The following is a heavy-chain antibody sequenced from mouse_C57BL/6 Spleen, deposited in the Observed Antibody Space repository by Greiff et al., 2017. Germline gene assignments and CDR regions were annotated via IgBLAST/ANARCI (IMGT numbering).Heavy chain of an antibody. CDR2: IYPRSGNT. CDR1: GYTFTSYG. V-gene: IGHV1-81*01. D-gene: IGHD2-4*01. J-gene: IGHJ3*01. CDR3: ARSYDYDERFAY. Sequence: QVQLQQSGAELARPGASVKLSCKASGYTFTSYGISWVKQRTGQGLEWIGEIYPRSGNTYYNEKFKGKATLTADKSSSTAYMELRSLTSEDSAVYFCARSYDYDERFAYWGQGTLVTVSA.